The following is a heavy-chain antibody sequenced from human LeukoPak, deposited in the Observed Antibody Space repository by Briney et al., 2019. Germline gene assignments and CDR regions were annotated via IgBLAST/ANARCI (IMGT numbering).Heavy chain of an antibody. CDR1: GYTFTSYA. J-gene: IGHJ3*02. D-gene: IGHD3-9*01. Sequence: ASVKVSCKASGYTFTSYAMRWVRQAPGQRLEWMGWINAGNGNTKYSQKFQGRVTITRDTSASTAYMELSSLRSEDTAVCYCARPLRYFDWSGHDAFDIWGQGTMVTVSS. CDR2: INAGNGNT. V-gene: IGHV1-3*01. CDR3: ARPLRYFDWSGHDAFDI.